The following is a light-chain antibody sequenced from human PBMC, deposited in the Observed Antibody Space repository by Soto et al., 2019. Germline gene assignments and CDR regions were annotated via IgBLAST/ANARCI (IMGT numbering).Light chain of an antibody. CDR3: QQYGSTPQK. CDR2: GAS. V-gene: IGKV3-20*01. J-gene: IGKJ1*01. CDR1: QSVNSRY. Sequence: EIVLTQSPGTLSLSPGERATLSCRASQSVNSRYLAWYQQKAGQAPRLLIYGASSRATGIPDRFSGSGSGTDFTLTISRLEPEDFAVYYCQQYGSTPQKFGQGTKVEI.